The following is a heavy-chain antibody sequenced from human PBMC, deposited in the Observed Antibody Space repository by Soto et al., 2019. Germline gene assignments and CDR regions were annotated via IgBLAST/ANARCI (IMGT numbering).Heavy chain of an antibody. CDR1: GFSLSSSGVG. CDR3: ARRQRPDWSSTRCSKWFDP. J-gene: IGHJ5*02. CDR2: ISWTDDR. Sequence: QITLTESGPTLVKPPLTLPLTCTFSGFSLSSSGVGVGWIRQPPGTALEWLALISWTDDRRYSPSLKTRLTITKDTHKNQVVRTMTNMDAVDTATYYGARRQRPDWSSTRCSKWFDPRGQGTLVTGPS. V-gene: IGHV2-5*01. D-gene: IGHD2-2*01.